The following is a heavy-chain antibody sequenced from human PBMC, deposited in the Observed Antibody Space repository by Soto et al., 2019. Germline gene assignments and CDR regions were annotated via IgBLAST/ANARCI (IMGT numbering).Heavy chain of an antibody. J-gene: IGHJ6*02. CDR1: GFTFSSYA. V-gene: IGHV3-23*01. D-gene: IGHD6-13*01. Sequence: GGSLRLSCAASGFTFSSYAMSWVRQAPGKGLEWVSAISGSGGSTYYADSVKGRFTISRDNSKNTLYLQMNSLRAEDTAVYYCAKGIAARAVYYYYGMDVWGQGTTVTVSS. CDR2: ISGSGGST. CDR3: AKGIAARAVYYYYGMDV.